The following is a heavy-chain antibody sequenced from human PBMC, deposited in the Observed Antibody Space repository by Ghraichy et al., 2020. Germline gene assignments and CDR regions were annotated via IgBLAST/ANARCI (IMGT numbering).Heavy chain of an antibody. Sequence: SETLSLTCTVSGGSISSYYWSWIRQPPGKGLEWIGYIYYSGSTNYNPSLKSRVTISVDTYKNQFSLKLSSVTAADTAVYYCARDAVTPLWYFDLWGRGTLVTVSS. D-gene: IGHD4-23*01. J-gene: IGHJ2*01. CDR1: GGSISSYY. V-gene: IGHV4-59*01. CDR3: ARDAVTPLWYFDL. CDR2: IYYSGST.